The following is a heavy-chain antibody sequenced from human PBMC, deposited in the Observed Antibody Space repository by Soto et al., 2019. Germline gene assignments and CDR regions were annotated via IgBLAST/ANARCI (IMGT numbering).Heavy chain of an antibody. V-gene: IGHV3-7*03. D-gene: IGHD2-21*02. CDR1: QFSFSNYW. J-gene: IGHJ3*02. CDR3: ARSHTGDSAFRAFDI. CDR2: IKKDESET. Sequence: LVQSGGGLVPPGESLTVSCAPSQFSFSNYWMNWVRQAPGKALEWVANIKKDESETDYVDSVRGRFTIFRDNAKNLLYLQMRRLRVEDTAVYYCARSHTGDSAFRAFDIWGQGTVVTVS.